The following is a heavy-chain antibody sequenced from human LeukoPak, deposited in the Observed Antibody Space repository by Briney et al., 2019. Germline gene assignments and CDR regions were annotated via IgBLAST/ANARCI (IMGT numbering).Heavy chain of an antibody. CDR1: GFIFSNCR. J-gene: IGHJ5*02. V-gene: IGHV3-48*01. CDR2: ISSTSDTI. CDR3: TRELAS. Sequence: HPGGSLRLSCAASGFIFSNCRMSWVRQAPGKGLEWVSYISSTSDTIYYVDSVKGRFTISRDNAKNSLYLQMNSLRVEDTAVYYCTRELASWGQGTLVTVSS.